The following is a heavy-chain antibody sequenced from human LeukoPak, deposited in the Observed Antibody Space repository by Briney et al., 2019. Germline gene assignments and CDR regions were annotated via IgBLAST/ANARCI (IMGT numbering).Heavy chain of an antibody. V-gene: IGHV3-23*01. Sequence: GGSLRLSCAASGFTFSSYAMSWVRQAPGKGLEWVSAISGGGGSTYYADSVKGRFTTSRDNSKNTLYLQMDSLRADDTAVYYWAKALSREGDFWSGYYYAFDIWGQGTMVTVSS. CDR2: ISGGGGST. CDR1: GFTFSSYA. D-gene: IGHD3-3*01. CDR3: AKALSREGDFWSGYYYAFDI. J-gene: IGHJ3*02.